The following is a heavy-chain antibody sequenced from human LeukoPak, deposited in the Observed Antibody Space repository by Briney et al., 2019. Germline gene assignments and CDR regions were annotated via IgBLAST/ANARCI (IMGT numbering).Heavy chain of an antibody. V-gene: IGHV4-39*07. CDR2: IYYSGST. Sequence: SETLSLTCTVSGGSISGSSYFWGWIRQPPGKGLEWIGSIYYSGSTYYNPSPKSRVTISVDTSKNQFSLKLSSVTAADTAVYYCARAGGGSSSTYYYGMDVWGQGTTVTVSS. D-gene: IGHD6-13*01. CDR1: GGSISGSSYF. J-gene: IGHJ6*02. CDR3: ARAGGGSSSTYYYGMDV.